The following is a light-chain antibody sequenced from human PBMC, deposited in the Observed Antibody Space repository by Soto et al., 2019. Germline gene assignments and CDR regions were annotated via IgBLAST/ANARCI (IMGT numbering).Light chain of an antibody. Sequence: DLQMTQSPSTLSASVGDRVTITCRASQSISTWLAWYQQKPGKAPKLLIYRASTLESGVPSRFSGSGSGTEFTLTITSLQPDDFATYYCQQYSTYILTFGPGTKVDIK. J-gene: IGKJ3*01. CDR2: RAS. CDR3: QQYSTYILT. V-gene: IGKV1-5*03. CDR1: QSISTW.